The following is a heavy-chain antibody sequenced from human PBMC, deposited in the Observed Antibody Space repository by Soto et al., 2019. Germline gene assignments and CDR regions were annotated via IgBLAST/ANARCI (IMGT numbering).Heavy chain of an antibody. Sequence: GGSLRLSCAASGFTFSSYGMHWVRQAPGKGLEWVAVIWYDGSNKYYADSVKGRFTISRDNSKNTLYLQMSSLRAEDTAVYYCARDSSSSYYYYYGMDVWAKGPRSPSP. V-gene: IGHV3-33*01. J-gene: IGHJ6*02. CDR2: IWYDGSNK. D-gene: IGHD6-6*01. CDR1: GFTFSSYG. CDR3: ARDSSSSYYYYYGMDV.